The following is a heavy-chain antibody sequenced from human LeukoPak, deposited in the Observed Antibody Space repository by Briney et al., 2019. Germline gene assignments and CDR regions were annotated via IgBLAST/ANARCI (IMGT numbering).Heavy chain of an antibody. Sequence: ASVKVSLKASGYTFTSYDINWVRQATGQGLEWMGWMNPNSGNTGYAQKFQGRVTMTRNTSISTAYMELSSLRSEDTAVYYRARTRRPLPINWFDPWGQGTLVTVSS. CDR3: ARTRRPLPINWFDP. V-gene: IGHV1-8*01. J-gene: IGHJ5*02. D-gene: IGHD1-14*01. CDR2: MNPNSGNT. CDR1: GYTFTSYD.